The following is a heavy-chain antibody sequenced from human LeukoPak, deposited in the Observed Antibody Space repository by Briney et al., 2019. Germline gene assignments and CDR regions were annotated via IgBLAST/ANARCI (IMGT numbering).Heavy chain of an antibody. CDR3: ARRYDNDGYYYAHFDY. CDR1: GGSISSYY. Sequence: SETLSLTCTVSGGSISSYYWSWIRQPPGKGLEWIGYIYYRSTNYNPSLKSRVTISIDTSKNQLSLKLSSVTAADTAVYYCARRYDNDGYYYAHFDYWGQGTLVTVSS. J-gene: IGHJ4*02. V-gene: IGHV4-59*08. D-gene: IGHD3-22*01. CDR2: IYYRST.